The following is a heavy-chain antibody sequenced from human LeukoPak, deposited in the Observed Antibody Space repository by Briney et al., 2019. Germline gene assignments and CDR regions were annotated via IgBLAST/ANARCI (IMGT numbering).Heavy chain of an antibody. CDR3: ARDRTPKYGNDAFEI. D-gene: IGHD2-2*01. V-gene: IGHV4-59*01. CDR2: IYYSGST. J-gene: IGHJ3*02. CDR1: GGSISSYY. Sequence: SETLSLTCTVSGGSISSYYWSWIRQPPGKGLEWIGYIYYSGSTNYNPSLKSRVTISVDTSKNQFSLKLSSVTAADTAVYYCARDRTPKYGNDAFEIWGQGTMVTVSS.